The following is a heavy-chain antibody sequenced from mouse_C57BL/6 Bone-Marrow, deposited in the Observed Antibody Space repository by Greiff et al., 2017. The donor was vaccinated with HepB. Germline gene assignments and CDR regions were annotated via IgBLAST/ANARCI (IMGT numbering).Heavy chain of an antibody. V-gene: IGHV1-19*01. CDR3: AWRVRRGFAY. D-gene: IGHD2-14*01. J-gene: IGHJ3*01. Sequence: VQLQQSGPVLVKPGASVKMSCKASGYTFTDYYMNWVKQSPGKSLEWIGVINPYNGGTSYNQKFKGKATLTVDKSSSTAYMELNSLTSEDSAVYDCAWRVRRGFAYWGQGTLVTVSA. CDR2: INPYNGGT. CDR1: GYTFTDYY.